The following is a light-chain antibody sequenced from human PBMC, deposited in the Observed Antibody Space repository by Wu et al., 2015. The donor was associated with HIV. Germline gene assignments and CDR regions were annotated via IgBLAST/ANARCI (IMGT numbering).Light chain of an antibody. Sequence: EIVLTQSPGTLSLSPGERVTLSCRASQRVTSNYLAWYQQKPGQAPRLLIYDSSRRATGIPDRFSGSGSGTDFTLTISRLEPEDFAVYYCQRYGGSPRTFGQGTKVEIK. J-gene: IGKJ1*01. CDR1: QRVTSNY. CDR2: DSS. CDR3: QRYGGSPRT. V-gene: IGKV3-20*01.